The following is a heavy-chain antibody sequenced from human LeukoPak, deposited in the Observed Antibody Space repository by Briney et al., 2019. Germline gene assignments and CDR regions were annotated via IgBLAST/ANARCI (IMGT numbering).Heavy chain of an antibody. CDR1: GYTLTELS. D-gene: IGHD2-2*01. CDR3: ATGVPAAMLPYYFDY. J-gene: IGHJ4*02. Sequence: HRASVKVSCKVSGYTLTELSMHWVGQAPGKGLEWMGGFDPEDGETIYAQKFQGRVTMTEDTSTDTAYMELSSLRSEDTAVYYCATGVPAAMLPYYFDYWGQGTLVTVSS. CDR2: FDPEDGET. V-gene: IGHV1-24*01.